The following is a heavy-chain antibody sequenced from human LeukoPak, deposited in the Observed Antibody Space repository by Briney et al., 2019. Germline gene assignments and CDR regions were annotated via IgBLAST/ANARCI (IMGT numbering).Heavy chain of an antibody. D-gene: IGHD3-3*01. CDR3: AGVGSGSGFWSGYYFDY. Sequence: SQTLSLTCTVSGGSISSGGHYWSWIRQHPGKGLEWIGYIYYSGSTYYNPSLKSRVTISVDTSKNQFSVKLSSVTAADTAVYYCAGVGSGSGFWSGYYFDYWGQGNLVTVSS. V-gene: IGHV4-31*03. CDR2: IYYSGST. J-gene: IGHJ4*02. CDR1: GGSISSGGHY.